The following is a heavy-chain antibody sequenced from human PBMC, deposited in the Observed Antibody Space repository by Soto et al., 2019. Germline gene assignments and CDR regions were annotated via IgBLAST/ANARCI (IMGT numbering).Heavy chain of an antibody. J-gene: IGHJ5*02. Sequence: SETLSLTCTVSGDYISSINNYWSWIRQPPGEGLEWIGFISYSGTTSYSPSLKSRVAISLDTSKNQFSLSLNFVTAADTAVYYCARGRGYSYGLDPWGQGSLVTVSS. CDR3: ARGRGYSYGLDP. CDR2: ISYSGTT. V-gene: IGHV4-30-4*01. D-gene: IGHD5-18*01. CDR1: GDYISSINNY.